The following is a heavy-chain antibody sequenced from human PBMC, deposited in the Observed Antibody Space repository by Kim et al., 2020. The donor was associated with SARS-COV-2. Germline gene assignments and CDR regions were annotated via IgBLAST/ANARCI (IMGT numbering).Heavy chain of an antibody. D-gene: IGHD6-19*01. Sequence: SETLSLTCAVYGGSFSGYYWSWIRQPPGKGLEWIGEINHSGSTNYNPSLKSRVTISVDTSKNQFSLKLSSVTAADTAVYYCARGKLLAVAGRGWFDPWG. CDR2: INHSGST. CDR1: GGSFSGYY. V-gene: IGHV4-34*01. CDR3: ARGKLLAVAGRGWFDP. J-gene: IGHJ5*02.